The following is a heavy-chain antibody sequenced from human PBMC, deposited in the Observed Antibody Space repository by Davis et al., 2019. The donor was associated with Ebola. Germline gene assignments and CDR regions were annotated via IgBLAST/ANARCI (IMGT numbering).Heavy chain of an antibody. V-gene: IGHV1-18*01. J-gene: IGHJ4*02. D-gene: IGHD2-15*01. CDR2: ISAYNGNT. CDR3: ARGYCSGGSCYSGDY. CDR1: GYTFTSYG. Sequence: ASVKVSCKASGYTFTSYGISWVRQAPGQGLEWMGWISAYNGNTNYAQKLQGRVTMTTDTSTRTAYMELRSLRSDDTAVYCCARGYCSGGSCYSGDYWGQGTLVTVSS.